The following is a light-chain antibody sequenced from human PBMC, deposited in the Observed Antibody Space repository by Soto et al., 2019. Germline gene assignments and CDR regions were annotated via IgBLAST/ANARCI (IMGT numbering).Light chain of an antibody. V-gene: IGKV1-5*01. CDR1: QSISSW. CDR2: DAS. Sequence: IQVTQSPSSLSASVGDRVTITCRASQSISSWLAWYQQKPGKAPKLLIYDASSLESGVPSRFSGSGSGTEFTLTISSLQPDDFATYYCQQYNSYSRTFGQRAK. J-gene: IGKJ1*01. CDR3: QQYNSYSRT.